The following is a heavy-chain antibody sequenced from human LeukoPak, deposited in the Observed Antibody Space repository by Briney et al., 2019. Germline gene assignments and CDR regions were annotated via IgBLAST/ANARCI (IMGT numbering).Heavy chain of an antibody. Sequence: RGSLRLSCAASGFTFSTYWMHWVRQAPGKGLVWVSRINSDGSSTSYADSVKGRFTISRDNAKNSLYLQMNSLRAEDTAVYFCARDGEAFGWNYAFDYWGQGTLVTVSS. CDR2: INSDGSST. CDR1: GFTFSTYW. V-gene: IGHV3-74*01. D-gene: IGHD1-7*01. J-gene: IGHJ4*02. CDR3: ARDGEAFGWNYAFDY.